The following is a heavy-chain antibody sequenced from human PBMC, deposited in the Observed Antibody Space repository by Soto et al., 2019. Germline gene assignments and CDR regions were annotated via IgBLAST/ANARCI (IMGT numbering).Heavy chain of an antibody. J-gene: IGHJ6*03. D-gene: IGHD6-13*01. CDR2: MNPNSGNT. Sequence: ASVKVSCKASGYTFTSYDINWVRQATGQGLEWMGWMNPNSGNTGYAQKFQGRVTMTRNTSISTAYMELSSLRSEDTAVYYCARGLRGYSSSWYSDYYYYYMDVWGKGTTVTVSS. CDR3: ARGLRGYSSSWYSDYYYYYMDV. CDR1: GYTFTSYD. V-gene: IGHV1-8*01.